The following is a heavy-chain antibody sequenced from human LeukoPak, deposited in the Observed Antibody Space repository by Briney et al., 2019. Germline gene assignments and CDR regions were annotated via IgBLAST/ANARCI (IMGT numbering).Heavy chain of an antibody. CDR1: GFTFSSYS. CDR2: ITASGTAM. Sequence: GGSLRLSCAASGFTFSSYSMNWVRQAPGEGLEWVSHITASGTAMFYADSVKGRFTISRDNAKNSLYLQMNSLRDEDTAVHYCASSGSYRFDYWGQGTLVTVSS. D-gene: IGHD1-26*01. CDR3: ASSGSYRFDY. V-gene: IGHV3-48*02. J-gene: IGHJ4*02.